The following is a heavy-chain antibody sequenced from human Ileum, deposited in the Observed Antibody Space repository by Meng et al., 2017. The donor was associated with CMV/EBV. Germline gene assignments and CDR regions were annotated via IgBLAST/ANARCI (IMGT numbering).Heavy chain of an antibody. CDR3: ARGTESNPAKGIAAAELSWFDP. J-gene: IGHJ5*02. V-gene: IGHV1-69*05. Sequence: YAISWVRQAPGQGLEWMGGIIPIFGTANYAQKFQGRVTITTDESTSTAYMELSSLRSEDTAVYYCARGTESNPAKGIAAAELSWFDPWGQGTLVTVSS. CDR2: IIPIFGTA. D-gene: IGHD6-13*01. CDR1: YA.